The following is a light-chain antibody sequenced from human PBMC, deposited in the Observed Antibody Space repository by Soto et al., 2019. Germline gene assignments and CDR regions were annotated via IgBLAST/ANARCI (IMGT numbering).Light chain of an antibody. CDR2: RAS. Sequence: DIQMTPSPSTLSASVGDRVTITCRASQSISSWLAWYQQKPGKAPKLLIYRASSLETGVPSRFSGSGSGTEFTLTISSLQPDDFATYHCQQYQTYPLTFGGGTKVEIK. V-gene: IGKV1-5*03. CDR3: QQYQTYPLT. J-gene: IGKJ4*01. CDR1: QSISSW.